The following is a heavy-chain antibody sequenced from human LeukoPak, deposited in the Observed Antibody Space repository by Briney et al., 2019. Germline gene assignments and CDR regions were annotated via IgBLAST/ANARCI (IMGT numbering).Heavy chain of an antibody. CDR2: MNPNSGNT. CDR3: GRVSCGSNCYSLIGTFDI. J-gene: IGHJ3*02. CDR1: GYTFTSYD. Sequence: GASVKVSCKASGYTFTSYDINWVRQATGQGLEWMGWMNPNSGNTGYAQKFQARVTITADESTSTAYMEMSSLRSEDTAVYYCGRVSCGSNCYSLIGTFDIWGQGTMVTVSS. D-gene: IGHD2-15*01. V-gene: IGHV1-8*01.